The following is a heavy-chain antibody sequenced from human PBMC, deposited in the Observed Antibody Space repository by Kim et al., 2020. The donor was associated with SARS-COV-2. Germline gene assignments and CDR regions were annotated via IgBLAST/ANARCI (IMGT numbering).Heavy chain of an antibody. V-gene: IGHV3-23*01. Sequence: GGSLRLSCAASGFTFSNYAMSWARQAPGKGLEWVSTISDSGVRTRYADSVKGRFIISRDNSKSTLFLQMNSLRAEDTAVYYCGASDYWGQGSLVTVSS. CDR3: GASDY. CDR1: GFTFSNYA. CDR2: ISDSGVRT. J-gene: IGHJ4*02.